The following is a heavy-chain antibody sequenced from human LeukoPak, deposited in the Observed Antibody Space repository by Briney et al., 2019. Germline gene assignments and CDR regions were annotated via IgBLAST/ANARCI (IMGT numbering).Heavy chain of an antibody. D-gene: IGHD3-22*01. CDR3: ARHNYDNSSYVLDY. Sequence: GESLKISCKGSGYSFTSYWIGWVRQMPGKGLEWMGIIYPGDSDTRYSPSFQGQVTISADKSISTAYLQWSSLKTSDTAIYYCARHNYDNSSYVLDYWGQGTLVTVSS. CDR2: IYPGDSDT. V-gene: IGHV5-51*01. CDR1: GYSFTSYW. J-gene: IGHJ4*02.